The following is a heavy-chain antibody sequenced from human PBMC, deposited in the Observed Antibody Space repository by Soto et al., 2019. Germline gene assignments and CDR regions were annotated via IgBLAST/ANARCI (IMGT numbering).Heavy chain of an antibody. Sequence: QVQLVQSGAEVKKPGSSVKVSCKASGGTFSSYAISWVRQAPGQGLEWMGGIIPIFGTANYAQKFQGRVTITADKSTSTAYMELSSLRSEDTAVYYCARASGYYDSSGYYHHWYYYYGMDVWGQGTTVTVSS. CDR3: ARASGYYDSSGYYHHWYYYYGMDV. CDR2: IIPIFGTA. CDR1: GGTFSSYA. D-gene: IGHD3-22*01. V-gene: IGHV1-69*06. J-gene: IGHJ6*02.